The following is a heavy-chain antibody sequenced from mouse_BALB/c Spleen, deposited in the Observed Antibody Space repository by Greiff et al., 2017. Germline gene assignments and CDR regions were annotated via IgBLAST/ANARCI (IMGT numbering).Heavy chain of an antibody. D-gene: IGHD1-1*01. CDR3: ARLGVYYGSSPFDY. Sequence: VQLQQSGPSLVKPSQTLSLTCSVTGDSITSGYWNWIRKFPGNKLEYMGYISYSGSTYYNPSLKSRISITRDTSKNQYYLQLNSVTTEDTATYYCARLGVYYGSSPFDYWGQGTTLTVSS. V-gene: IGHV3-8*02. CDR2: ISYSGST. J-gene: IGHJ2*01. CDR1: GDSITSGY.